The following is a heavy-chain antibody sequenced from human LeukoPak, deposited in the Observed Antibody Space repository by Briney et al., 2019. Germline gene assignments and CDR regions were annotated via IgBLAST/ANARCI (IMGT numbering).Heavy chain of an antibody. CDR1: GFTFSTYS. J-gene: IGHJ4*02. CDR3: ARVGALSSSWLLY. CDR2: ISFTSSI. V-gene: IGHV3-21*01. Sequence: PGGSLRLSCAASGFTFSTYSMNWVRQAPGKGLEWVSSISFTSSIFYADSVKGRFTISRDNAKNSLYLQMNSLRAEDTAVYFCARVGALSSSWLLYWGQGTLVTVSS. D-gene: IGHD6-13*01.